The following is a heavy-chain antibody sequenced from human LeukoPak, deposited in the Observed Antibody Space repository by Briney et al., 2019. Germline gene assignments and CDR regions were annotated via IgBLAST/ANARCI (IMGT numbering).Heavy chain of an antibody. CDR3: ARVRGEIVVVPAAIHYYYYMDV. J-gene: IGHJ6*03. CDR2: IYYSGST. Sequence: SETLSLTCTVSGGSISSSSYYWGWIRQPPGKGLEWIGSIYYSGSTYYNPSLKSRVTISVNTDKNQLSQKLSSVTAADTAVYYCARVRGEIVVVPAAIHYYYYMDVWGKGTTVTVSS. CDR1: GGSISSSSYY. V-gene: IGHV4-39*07. D-gene: IGHD2-2*02.